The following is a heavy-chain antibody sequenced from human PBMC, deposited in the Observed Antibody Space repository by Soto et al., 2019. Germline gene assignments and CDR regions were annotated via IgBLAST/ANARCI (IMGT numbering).Heavy chain of an antibody. CDR3: ARDSRAVAGPIYYYYGMDV. CDR2: ISAYNGNT. D-gene: IGHD6-19*01. J-gene: IGHJ6*02. Sequence: ASVKVSCKASGYNFTSYGISWVRQAPGQGLEWMGWISAYNGNTNYAQKLQGRVTMTTDTSTSTAYMELRSLRSDDTAVYYCARDSRAVAGPIYYYYGMDVWGQGTTVTVSS. CDR1: GYNFTSYG. V-gene: IGHV1-18*04.